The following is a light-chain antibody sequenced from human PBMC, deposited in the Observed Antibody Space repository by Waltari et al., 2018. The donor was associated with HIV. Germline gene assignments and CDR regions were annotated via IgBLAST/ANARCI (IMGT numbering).Light chain of an antibody. CDR2: TNN. CDR3: AAWDDSLDGVV. CDR1: SSNLGSNA. Sequence: QSVLTQPPSASGTPGQRVTISCSGSSSNLGSNAVTWYQQLPRTAPKLLIYTNNQRPSGVPDRFSGSKSGTSASLAISGLQSEDEADYYCAAWDDSLDGVVFGGGTKLTVL. V-gene: IGLV1-44*01. J-gene: IGLJ2*01.